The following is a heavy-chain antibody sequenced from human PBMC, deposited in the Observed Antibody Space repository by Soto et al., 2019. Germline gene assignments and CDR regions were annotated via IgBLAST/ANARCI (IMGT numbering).Heavy chain of an antibody. V-gene: IGHV1-18*01. CDR2: ISAYTDDP. D-gene: IGHD2-2*01. J-gene: IGHJ5*02. CDR3: ARVIPGAEAWFDP. CDR1: GYTFTNFG. Sequence: QVQLLQSAAEVKKPGASVKVSCKASGYTFTNFGVTWVRQAPGQGLEWMGWISAYTDDPNYAQKFHGRVTMTIDTSTSTAYMDLRSLTSDDTAVYYCARVIPGAEAWFDPWGQGTLVTVSS.